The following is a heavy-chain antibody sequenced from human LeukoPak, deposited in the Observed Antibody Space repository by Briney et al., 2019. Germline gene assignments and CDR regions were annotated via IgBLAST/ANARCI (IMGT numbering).Heavy chain of an antibody. Sequence: GESLKISCKGSGYSFTNYWIGWVRQMPGKGLEWMGIIYPGDSYTRYSPAFQGLVTMSADKSISTAYLQWSSLKTSDTAMYYCGRQFHPAETTGGFFDLWGRGTLVTVSS. CDR3: GRQFHPAETTGGFFDL. J-gene: IGHJ2*01. CDR2: IYPGDSYT. CDR1: GYSFTNYW. V-gene: IGHV5-51*01. D-gene: IGHD4-17*01.